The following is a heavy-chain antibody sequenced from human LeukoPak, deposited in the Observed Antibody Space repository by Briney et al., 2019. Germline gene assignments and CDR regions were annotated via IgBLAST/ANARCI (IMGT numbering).Heavy chain of an antibody. Sequence: SETLSLTCAVSGYSISSGYQWAWIRPSQGKGLEWIGSIYHSGSAHYNPSLKSRVTISVETSKNQFSLKMYSVTAADTAVYYCARDPRWLTPDCASTSCYENYFDPWGQGTLVTVSS. CDR3: ARDPRWLTPDCASTSCYENYFDP. CDR2: IYHSGSA. V-gene: IGHV4-38-2*02. J-gene: IGHJ5*02. D-gene: IGHD2-2*01. CDR1: GYSISSGYQ.